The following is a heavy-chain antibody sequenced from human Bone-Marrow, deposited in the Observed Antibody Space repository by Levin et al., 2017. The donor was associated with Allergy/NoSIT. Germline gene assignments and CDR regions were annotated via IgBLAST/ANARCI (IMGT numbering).Heavy chain of an antibody. CDR3: ARIKGSGSPGDEFYYYGMDV. Sequence: GESLKISCKGSGYTFRSYWIGWVRQMPGKGLEWMAIIYPGDSDARYRPPFEGQVIVSADKSTSTVYLEWSSLKASDSAIYYCARIKGSGSPGDEFYYYGMDVWGPGTKVTVSS. D-gene: IGHD3-10*01. V-gene: IGHV5-51*01. J-gene: IGHJ6*02. CDR2: IYPGDSDA. CDR1: GYTFRSYW.